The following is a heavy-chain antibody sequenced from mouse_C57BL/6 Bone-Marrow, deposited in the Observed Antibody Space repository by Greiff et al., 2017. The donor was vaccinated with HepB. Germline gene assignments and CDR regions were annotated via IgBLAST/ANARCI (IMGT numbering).Heavy chain of an antibody. Sequence: VQLQQSGAELAKPGASVKLSCKASGYTFTSYWMHWVKQRPGQGLEWIGYINSSSGYTKYNQKFKDKATLTADKSSNTAYMQLSSLTYEDSAVYYCARRGYSNYEAWFAYWGQGTLVTVSA. J-gene: IGHJ3*01. V-gene: IGHV1-7*01. CDR3: ARRGYSNYEAWFAY. CDR1: GYTFTSYW. D-gene: IGHD2-5*01. CDR2: INSSSGYT.